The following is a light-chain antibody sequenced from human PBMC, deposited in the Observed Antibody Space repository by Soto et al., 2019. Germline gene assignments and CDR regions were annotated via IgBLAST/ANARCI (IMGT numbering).Light chain of an antibody. V-gene: IGKV1-5*01. J-gene: IGKJ1*01. Sequence: DIEMTQSPSTLSASVGDRVTITCRASQTIRRWLAWYQQRPGKAPKVLIYDASTLESGVPARFSGSGSETEFTLTISSLQPLDSATYYRQLHTFDPWTFGQG. CDR3: QLHTFDPWT. CDR2: DAS. CDR1: QTIRRW.